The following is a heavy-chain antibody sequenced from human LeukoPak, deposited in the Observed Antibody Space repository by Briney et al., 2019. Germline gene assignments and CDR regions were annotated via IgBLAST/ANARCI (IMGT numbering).Heavy chain of an antibody. CDR1: GFTVSSNY. V-gene: IGHV3-21*01. D-gene: IGHD5-24*01. CDR2: IYSTTTYI. CDR3: ARDQFIHAFDI. Sequence: GGSLRLSCAVSGFTVSSNYMTWVRQAPGKGLEWVSSIYSTTTYIYYADSVKGRFTISRDNAENSLYLQMNSLRAEDTAVYYCARDQFIHAFDIWGQGTMVTVSS. J-gene: IGHJ3*02.